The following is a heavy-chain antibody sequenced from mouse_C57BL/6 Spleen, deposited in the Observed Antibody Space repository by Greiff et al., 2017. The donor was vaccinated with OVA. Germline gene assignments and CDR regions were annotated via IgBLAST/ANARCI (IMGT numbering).Heavy chain of an antibody. CDR1: GYTFTSYW. V-gene: IGHV1-55*01. CDR3: ARNEPGVFAY. D-gene: IGHD4-1*01. CDR2: IYPGSGST. Sequence: VQLQQPGAELVKPGASVKMSCKASGYTFTSYWITWVKQRPGQGLEWIGDIYPGSGSTHYNEKFKGKATLTVDTSSSPAYLQLSRLTSEDSAVYYCARNEPGVFAYWGKGTLVTVSA. J-gene: IGHJ3*01.